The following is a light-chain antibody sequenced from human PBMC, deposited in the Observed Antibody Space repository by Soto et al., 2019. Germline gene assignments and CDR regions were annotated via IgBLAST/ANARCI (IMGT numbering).Light chain of an antibody. Sequence: DIQITRSASSLSESVGERATISSLASQDISNSLNWYQQKPGKAPKLLIYDASNLDTGVPSRFSGSGSGTDFTFTISSLQPEEIATYYCQHCGSLPRTFGQGTRLEIK. CDR1: QDISNS. J-gene: IGKJ5*01. V-gene: IGKV1-33*01. CDR2: DAS. CDR3: QHCGSLPRT.